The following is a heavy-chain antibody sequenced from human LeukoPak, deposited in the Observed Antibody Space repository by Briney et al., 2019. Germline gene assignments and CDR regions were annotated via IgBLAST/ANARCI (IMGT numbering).Heavy chain of an antibody. V-gene: IGHV3-74*01. D-gene: IGHD7-27*01. J-gene: IGHJ4*02. CDR3: ARDLSWGSSDY. CDR1: GFTFSNYW. CDR2: IKGDGTIT. Sequence: PGGSLRLSCAASGFTFSNYWMFWFRQAPGKGLVWVSSIKGDGTITHYADSVKGRFTTSRDNRKNTLYLQMVGLRVDDMAMYYCARDLSWGSSDYWGQGTLLSGSS.